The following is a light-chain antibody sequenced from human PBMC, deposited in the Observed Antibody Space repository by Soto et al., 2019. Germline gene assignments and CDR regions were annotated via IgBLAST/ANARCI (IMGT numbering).Light chain of an antibody. CDR1: QSVLYSSNNKNY. Sequence: DIVMTQSPDSLAVSLGERATINCKSGQSVLYSSNNKNYLAWYQQKPGQPPKLLIYWASTRESGVPDRFGGSGSGTDFTLTISSLQAEDVAVYYCQQYYSTPQTFGGGTKVEIK. J-gene: IGKJ4*01. CDR2: WAS. V-gene: IGKV4-1*01. CDR3: QQYYSTPQT.